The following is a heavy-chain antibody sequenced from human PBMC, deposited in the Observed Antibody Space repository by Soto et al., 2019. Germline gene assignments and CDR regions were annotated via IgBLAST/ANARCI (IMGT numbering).Heavy chain of an antibody. CDR2: IYHSGST. CDR3: ARDGVTFEELFRGWFDP. Sequence: QLQLQESGSGLVKPSQTLSLTCAVSGGSISSGGYSWSWIRQPPGKGLEWIGYIYHSGSTYYNPSLKSRVTISVDRSKNQFSLKLSSVTAADTAVYYCARDGVTFEELFRGWFDPWGQGTLVTVSS. D-gene: IGHD3-10*01. CDR1: GGSISSGGYS. J-gene: IGHJ5*02. V-gene: IGHV4-30-2*01.